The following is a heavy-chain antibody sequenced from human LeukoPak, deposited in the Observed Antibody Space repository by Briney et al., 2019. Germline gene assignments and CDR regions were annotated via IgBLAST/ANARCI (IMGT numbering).Heavy chain of an antibody. CDR2: INHSGST. D-gene: IGHD3-10*01. CDR3: ARGRYTYYYGSGTPTSDNY. CDR1: GGSFSGYY. J-gene: IGHJ4*02. V-gene: IGHV4-34*01. Sequence: SETLSLTCAVYGGSFSGYYWSWIRQPPGKGLEWIGEINHSGSTNYNPSLKSRVTISVGTSKNQFSLKLSSVTAADTAVYYCARGRYTYYYGSGTPTSDNYWGQGTLVTVSS.